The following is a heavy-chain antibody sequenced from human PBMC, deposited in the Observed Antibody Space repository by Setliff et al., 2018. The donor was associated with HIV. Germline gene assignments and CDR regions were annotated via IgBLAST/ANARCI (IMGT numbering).Heavy chain of an antibody. CDR1: GGSFSDYY. CDR3: ARATVTVDFYYYGLDV. D-gene: IGHD4-17*01. V-gene: IGHV4-34*01. CDR2: INHSGST. Sequence: PSETLSLTCAVYGGSFSDYYWRWIRQPPGKGLEWIGEINHSGSTNYNPSLKSRVTISVDTSKNQFSLKLSSVTAADTAVYYCARATVTVDFYYYGLDVWGQGTTVTVSS. J-gene: IGHJ6*02.